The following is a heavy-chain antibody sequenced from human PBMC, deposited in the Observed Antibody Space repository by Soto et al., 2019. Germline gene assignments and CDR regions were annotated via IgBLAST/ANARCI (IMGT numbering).Heavy chain of an antibody. CDR1: GFTFSNAW. CDR3: VRTTVTAYYYYYGMDV. J-gene: IGHJ6*02. Sequence: LRLSCAASGFTFSNAWMNWVRQAPGKGLEWVGRIKSKADGGTTDYAAPVKGRFTISRDDSKNTLFLQMNSLKTEDTAVYYCVRTTVTAYYYYYGMDVWGQGTTVTVSS. V-gene: IGHV3-15*07. D-gene: IGHD4-17*01. CDR2: IKSKADGGTT.